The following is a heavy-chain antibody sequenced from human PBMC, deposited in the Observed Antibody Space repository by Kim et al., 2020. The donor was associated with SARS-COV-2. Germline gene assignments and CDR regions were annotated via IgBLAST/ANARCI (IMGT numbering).Heavy chain of an antibody. D-gene: IGHD1-26*01. CDR2: SST. CDR3: AKKGDGFDD. Sequence: SSTVYAVAVKGRFTNSRDKGENGLYLQRNSRRAEDTAVYYCAKKGDGFDDWGQGTLVTVSS. J-gene: IGHJ4*02. V-gene: IGHV3-74*01.